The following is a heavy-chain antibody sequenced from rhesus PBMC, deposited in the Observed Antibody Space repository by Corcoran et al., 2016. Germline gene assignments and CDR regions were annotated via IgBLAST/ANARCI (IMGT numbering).Heavy chain of an antibody. CDR1: GCSISGYYY. CDR3: ASALNWYFDL. CDR2: NYGSAGSN. J-gene: IGHJ2*01. Sequence: QVQLQESGPGLVKPSETLSLTCAVSGCSISGYYYWICIRQPPGKGLEVIGTNYGSAGSNYLNPSLKSRVTLSRDTSKNKFALKPSSVNAADTAVYYCASALNWYFDLWGSGTPITISS. V-gene: IGHV4S14*01.